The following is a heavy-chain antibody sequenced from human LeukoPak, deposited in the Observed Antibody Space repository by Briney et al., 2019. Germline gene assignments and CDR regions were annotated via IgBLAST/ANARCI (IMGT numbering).Heavy chain of an antibody. J-gene: IGHJ4*02. CDR1: GGSISSSSYY. D-gene: IGHD1-26*01. CDR3: ARELLRPTDYYFDY. V-gene: IGHV4-39*01. CDR2: IYYSGST. Sequence: SETLSLTCTVSGGSISSSSYYWGWIRQPPGKGLEWIGSIYYSGSTYYNPSLKSRVTISVDTSKNQFSLKLSSVTAADTAVYYCARELLRPTDYYFDYWGQGTLVTVSS.